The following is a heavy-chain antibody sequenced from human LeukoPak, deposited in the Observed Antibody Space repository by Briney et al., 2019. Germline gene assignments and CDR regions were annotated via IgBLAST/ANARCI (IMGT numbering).Heavy chain of an antibody. D-gene: IGHD6-19*01. J-gene: IGHJ4*02. CDR1: GDSVSSNSAA. Sequence: SQTLSLTCAISGDSVSSNSAAWNWIRQSPSRGREWLGRTYYRSKWYNDYAISVTSRITINPDTSKNQFSLQLNSVTPEDMAVYYCARESQGYSSGWYNGYFDYWGQGTLVTVSS. CDR2: TYYRSKWYN. CDR3: ARESQGYSSGWYNGYFDY. V-gene: IGHV6-1*01.